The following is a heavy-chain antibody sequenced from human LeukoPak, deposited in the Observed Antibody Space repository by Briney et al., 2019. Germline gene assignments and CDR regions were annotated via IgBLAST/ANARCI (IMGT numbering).Heavy chain of an antibody. V-gene: IGHV1-2*02. CDR1: GYAFTSYG. J-gene: IGHJ4*02. CDR3: ARVRNYYGSGSYPLGY. D-gene: IGHD3-10*01. CDR2: INPNSGGT. Sequence: ASVKVSCKASGYAFTSYGISWVRQAPGQGLEWMGWINPNSGGTNYAQKFQGRVTMTRDTSISTAYMELSRLRSDDTAVYYCARVRNYYGSGSYPLGYWGQGTLVTVSS.